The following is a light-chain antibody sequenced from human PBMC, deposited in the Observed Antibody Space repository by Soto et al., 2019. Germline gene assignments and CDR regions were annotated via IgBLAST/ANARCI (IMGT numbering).Light chain of an antibody. J-gene: IGKJ1*01. CDR2: DAS. V-gene: IGKV1-5*01. Sequence: DIQMTQSPSSLSASVGDRVTITCRASQSISSWLAWYQQKPGKAPKVLIFDASSLESGVPSRFSGSGSATEFTLTISRLKPDDFANYYCQQYGTYPWTFGQGTKV. CDR3: QQYGTYPWT. CDR1: QSISSW.